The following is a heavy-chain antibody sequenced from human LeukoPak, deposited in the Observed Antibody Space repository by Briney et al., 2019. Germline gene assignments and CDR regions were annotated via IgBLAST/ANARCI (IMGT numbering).Heavy chain of an antibody. J-gene: IGHJ5*02. V-gene: IGHV4-39*07. CDR1: GGSISSSSYY. D-gene: IGHD6-19*01. CDR2: IYYSGST. CDR3: ARRGYGYSSGPSNWFDP. Sequence: PSETLSLTCTVSGGSISSSSYYWGWIRQPPGKGLEWIGSIYYSGSTYYNPSLKSRVTISVDTSKNQFSLKLSSVTAADTAVYYCARRGYGYSSGPSNWFDPWGQGTLVTVSS.